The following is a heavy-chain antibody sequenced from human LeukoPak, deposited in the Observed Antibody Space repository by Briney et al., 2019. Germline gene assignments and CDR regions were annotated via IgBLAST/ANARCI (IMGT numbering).Heavy chain of an antibody. CDR3: AKMDGSGWYRSYFDY. J-gene: IGHJ4*02. V-gene: IGHV3-30*02. CDR1: GLTFSSYG. Sequence: GGSLRLSCAASGLTFSSYGMHWVRQAPGKGLEWVAFIRYDGSNKYYADPVKGRFTISRDNSKNTLYLQMNSLRAEDTAVYYCAKMDGSGWYRSYFDYWGQGTLVTVSS. CDR2: IRYDGSNK. D-gene: IGHD6-19*01.